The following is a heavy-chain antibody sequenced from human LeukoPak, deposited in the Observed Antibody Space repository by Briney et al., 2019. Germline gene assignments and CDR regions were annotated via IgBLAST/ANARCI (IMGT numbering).Heavy chain of an antibody. CDR1: GFTFSSYG. CDR3: ARDTAMVSAQFDY. CDR2: ISYDGSNK. D-gene: IGHD5-18*01. Sequence: GGSLRLSCAASGFTFSSYGMHWVRQAPGKGLEWVAVISYDGSNKYYADSVKGRFTISRDNSKNTLYLQMNSLTADDTAVYYCARDTAMVSAQFDYWGQGTLVTVSS. J-gene: IGHJ4*02. V-gene: IGHV3-30-3*01.